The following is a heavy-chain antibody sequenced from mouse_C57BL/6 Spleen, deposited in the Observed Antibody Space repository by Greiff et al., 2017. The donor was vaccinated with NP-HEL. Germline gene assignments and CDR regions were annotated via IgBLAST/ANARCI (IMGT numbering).Heavy chain of an antibody. CDR2: IFPGSGST. CDR1: GYTFTNYY. D-gene: IGHD1-1*01. Sequence: VQLQQSGPELVKPGASVKISCKASGYTFTNYYINWVKQRPGQGLEWIGWIFPGSGSTYYNEKFKGKATLTVDKSSSTAYMLLSSLTSEDSAVYFCARGNYYGSSYKEDYYAMDYWGQGTSVTVSS. V-gene: IGHV1-75*01. CDR3: ARGNYYGSSYKEDYYAMDY. J-gene: IGHJ4*01.